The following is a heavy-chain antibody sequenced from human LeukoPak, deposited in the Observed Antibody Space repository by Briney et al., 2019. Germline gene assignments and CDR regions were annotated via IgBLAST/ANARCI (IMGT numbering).Heavy chain of an antibody. J-gene: IGHJ5*02. CDR3: ARAVDIVATRGFWFDP. D-gene: IGHD5-12*01. V-gene: IGHV1-18*01. CDR2: ISAYNGNT. Sequence: ASVKVSCKASGYTFTSYGISWVRPAPGQGLEWMGWISAYNGNTNYAQKLQGRVTMTTGTSTSTAYMELRSLRSDDTAVYYCARAVDIVATRGFWFDPWGQGTLVTVSS. CDR1: GYTFTSYG.